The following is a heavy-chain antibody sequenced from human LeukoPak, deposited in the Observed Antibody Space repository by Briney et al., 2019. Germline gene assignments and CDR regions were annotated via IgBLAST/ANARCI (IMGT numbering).Heavy chain of an antibody. Sequence: GGSLRLSCAASGFTFSSYTMNWVRQAPGKGLEWLSSISSSGSYIYYAGSVKGRFTISRDNAKNSLYLQMNSLRAEDTAGYYCASPRYSSSWYLGYWGQGTLVTVSS. CDR3: ASPRYSSSWYLGY. CDR2: ISSSGSYI. CDR1: GFTFSSYT. D-gene: IGHD6-13*01. V-gene: IGHV3-21*01. J-gene: IGHJ4*02.